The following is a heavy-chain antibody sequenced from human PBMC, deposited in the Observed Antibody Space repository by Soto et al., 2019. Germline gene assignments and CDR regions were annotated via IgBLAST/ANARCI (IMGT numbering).Heavy chain of an antibody. V-gene: IGHV3-30*18. D-gene: IGHD2-21*01. CDR2: ISYDGSNK. CDR3: AKEAYKDI. CDR1: GFTFSSYG. J-gene: IGHJ3*02. Sequence: GSLRLSCAASGFTFSSYGMHWVRQAPGKGLEWVAVISYDGSNKYYADSVKGRFTISRDNSKNTLYLQMNSLRAEDTAVYYCAKEAYKDIWGQGTMVPVSS.